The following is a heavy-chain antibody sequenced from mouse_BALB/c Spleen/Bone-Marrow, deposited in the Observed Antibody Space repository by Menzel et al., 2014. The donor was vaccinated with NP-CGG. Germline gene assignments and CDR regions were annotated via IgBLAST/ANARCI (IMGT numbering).Heavy chain of an antibody. V-gene: IGHV2-9*02. CDR2: IWAGGST. CDR1: GFSLTNYG. Sequence: VQVVESGPGLVAPSQSLSITCTVSGFSLTNYGVHWVRQPPGKGLEWLGLIWAGGSTNYNSALMSRLSISKDNSKSQVFLKMNSLQPDDTAMYYCARKDYGSRGGYFDVWGAGTTVTVSS. CDR3: ARKDYGSRGGYFDV. D-gene: IGHD1-1*01. J-gene: IGHJ1*01.